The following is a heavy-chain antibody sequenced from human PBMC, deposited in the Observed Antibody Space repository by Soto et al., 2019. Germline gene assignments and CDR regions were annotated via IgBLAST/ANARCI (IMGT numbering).Heavy chain of an antibody. CDR3: AKAPRDYGSGSYPFDY. V-gene: IGHV3-23*01. D-gene: IGHD3-10*01. Sequence: PGGSLRLSCAASGFTFSSYAMSWVRQAPGKGLEWVSAISGSGGSTYYADSVKGRFTISRDNSKNTLYLQMNSLRAEDTAVYYCAKAPRDYGSGSYPFDYWGQGTLVTVSS. CDR2: ISGSGGST. CDR1: GFTFSSYA. J-gene: IGHJ4*02.